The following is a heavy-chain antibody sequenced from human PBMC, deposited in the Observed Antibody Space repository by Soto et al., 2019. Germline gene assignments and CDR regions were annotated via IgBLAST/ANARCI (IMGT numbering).Heavy chain of an antibody. CDR3: ARDLWFGELSSYYGMDV. Sequence: GSLRLSCAASGFTFSSYGMHWVRQAPGKGLEWVAVIWYDGSNKYYADSVKGRFTISRDNSKNTLYLQMNSLRAEDTAVYYCARDLWFGELSSYYGMDVWGQGTTVTVSS. V-gene: IGHV3-33*01. CDR1: GFTFSSYG. CDR2: IWYDGSNK. J-gene: IGHJ6*02. D-gene: IGHD3-10*01.